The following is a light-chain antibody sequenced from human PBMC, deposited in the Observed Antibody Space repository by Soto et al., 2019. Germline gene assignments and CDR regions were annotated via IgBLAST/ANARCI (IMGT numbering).Light chain of an antibody. Sequence: EIVLTQSPAILSVSPGERATLSCRASQSISRSLAWYQQKPGQAPRLLISDASTRATGIPARFSGSGSGTEFTLTSSSLQSEDFALYYCHQYNSWPPGTVGQGTKVDSK. J-gene: IGKJ2*01. CDR3: HQYNSWPPGT. CDR1: QSISRS. V-gene: IGKV3-15*01. CDR2: DAS.